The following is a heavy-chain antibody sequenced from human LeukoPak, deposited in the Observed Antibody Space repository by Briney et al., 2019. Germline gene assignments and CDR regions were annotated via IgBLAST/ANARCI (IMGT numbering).Heavy chain of an antibody. Sequence: GGSLRLSCAASGFPFSSYSMNWVRQAPGKGLEWVSYISSSSSTIYYADSVKGRFTSSRDNAKNSLYLQMNSLRAEDTAVYYCARAPLYCSSTSCYLLYAFDIWGQGTMVTVSS. CDR1: GFPFSSYS. V-gene: IGHV3-48*01. CDR3: ARAPLYCSSTSCYLLYAFDI. D-gene: IGHD2-2*01. CDR2: ISSSSSTI. J-gene: IGHJ3*02.